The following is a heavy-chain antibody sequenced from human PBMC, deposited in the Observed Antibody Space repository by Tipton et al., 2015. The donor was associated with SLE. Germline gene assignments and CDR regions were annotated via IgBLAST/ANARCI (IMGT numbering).Heavy chain of an antibody. Sequence: TLSLTCTVSGASINSETYYWGWIRRPPGKGLEWIANIYYNGNTYYNPSLKSRLTISLGTSANQFSLQLTSVSAADTAVYYCARRLGIWATGAFDVWGQGTVVTVSS. CDR1: GASINSETYY. CDR3: ARRLGIWATGAFDV. V-gene: IGHV4-39*01. CDR2: IYYNGNT. J-gene: IGHJ3*01. D-gene: IGHD1-14*01.